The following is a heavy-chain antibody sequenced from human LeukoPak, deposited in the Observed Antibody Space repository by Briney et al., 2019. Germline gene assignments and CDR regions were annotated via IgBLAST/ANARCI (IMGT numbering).Heavy chain of an antibody. CDR1: GFTFSSYG. CDR3: AKGVWYGGIGYFDF. Sequence: PGGSLRLSCAASGFTFSSYGMHWVRQAPGKGLEWVAFIRYDGSNKYYADSVKGRFTISRDNSRNTLSLQMNNLRAGDTAIYFCAKGVWYGGIGYFDFWGQGTPVTVSS. D-gene: IGHD3-16*01. V-gene: IGHV3-30*02. CDR2: IRYDGSNK. J-gene: IGHJ4*02.